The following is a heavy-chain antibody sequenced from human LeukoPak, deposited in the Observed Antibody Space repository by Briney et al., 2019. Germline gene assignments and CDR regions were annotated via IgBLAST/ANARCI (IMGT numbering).Heavy chain of an antibody. CDR1: GFSFSSYA. CDR2: ISGSGGST. V-gene: IGHV3-23*01. CDR3: AKGTSLSGFDP. D-gene: IGHD3/OR15-3a*01. Sequence: GGSLRLSCAASGFSFSSYAMSWVRQAPGKGLEWVSAISGSGGSTYSADSVKGRFTISRDNSKNTLYLQMNSLRAEDTAVYYCAKGTSLSGFDPWGQGTLVTVSS. J-gene: IGHJ5*02.